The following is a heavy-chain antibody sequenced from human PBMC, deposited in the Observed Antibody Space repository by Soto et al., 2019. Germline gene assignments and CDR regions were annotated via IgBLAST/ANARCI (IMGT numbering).Heavy chain of an antibody. CDR3: TRTFDGIDYFSPDFDY. D-gene: IGHD3-16*01. Sequence: EVQLVESGGDLVQPGGSLKPSCAASGFNFSGSAMHWVRQASGKGLEWVGQIRRRAKNYATVYAALVKGRFIIAKDDSKNTAYLQMNGLKTDDTAVYYCTRTFDGIDYFSPDFDYWGQGTLVTVSS. CDR1: GFNFSGSA. J-gene: IGHJ4*02. V-gene: IGHV3-73*02. CDR2: IRRRAKNYAT.